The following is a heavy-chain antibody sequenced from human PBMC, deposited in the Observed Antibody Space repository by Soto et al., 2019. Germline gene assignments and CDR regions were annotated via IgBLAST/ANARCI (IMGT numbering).Heavy chain of an antibody. Sequence: GWSLRLSCASSVFTFISYAMHWVRQAPGKGLEWVAVISYDGTNKYYADSVKGRFTISRDNSKNTLYLQMNSLRAEDTAVYYCARDRGMATIFGAFDIWGQGTMVTVSS. CDR1: VFTFISYA. CDR3: ARDRGMATIFGAFDI. CDR2: ISYDGTNK. J-gene: IGHJ3*02. D-gene: IGHD3-3*01. V-gene: IGHV3-30-3*01.